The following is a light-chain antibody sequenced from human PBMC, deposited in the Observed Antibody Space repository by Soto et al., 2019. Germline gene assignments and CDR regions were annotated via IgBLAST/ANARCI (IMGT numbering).Light chain of an antibody. Sequence: EIVLTQSPGTLSLSPGESATLSCRASQSVGSSYLAWYRQKPGQAPRLLIYGASSRATGIPDRFSGGGSGTDFTLTSSRQEAEDFAVYYCQQYGSSPSTFGQGTKVEIK. CDR1: QSVGSSY. CDR3: QQYGSSPST. J-gene: IGKJ1*01. CDR2: GAS. V-gene: IGKV3-20*01.